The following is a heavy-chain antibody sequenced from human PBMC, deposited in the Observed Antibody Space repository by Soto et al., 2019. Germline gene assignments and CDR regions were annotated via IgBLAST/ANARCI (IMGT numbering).Heavy chain of an antibody. CDR1: GGTFSSYA. CDR3: ARPDYGDYSYGMDV. Sequence: GASVKVSCKASGGTFSSYAISWVRQAPGQGLEWMGGIIPIFGTANYAQKFQGRVTITADESTSTAYMELSSLRSEDTAVYYCARPDYGDYSYGMDVWGQGTTVTVSS. J-gene: IGHJ6*02. D-gene: IGHD4-17*01. V-gene: IGHV1-69*13. CDR2: IIPIFGTA.